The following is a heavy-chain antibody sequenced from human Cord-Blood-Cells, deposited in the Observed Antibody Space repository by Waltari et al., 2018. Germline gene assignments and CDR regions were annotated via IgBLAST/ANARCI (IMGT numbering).Heavy chain of an antibody. CDR1: GGSFSGYY. J-gene: IGHJ5*02. Sequence: QVQLQQWGAGLLKPSETLSLTCAVYGGSFSGYYWSWIRQPPGKGLEWIGEINHSGSTNYNPSLKRRVTISVDTSKNQFSLKLSYVTAADTAVYYCARGWWSQGFDPWGQGTLVTVSS. CDR3: ARGWWSQGFDP. D-gene: IGHD2-15*01. V-gene: IGHV4-34*01. CDR2: INHSGST.